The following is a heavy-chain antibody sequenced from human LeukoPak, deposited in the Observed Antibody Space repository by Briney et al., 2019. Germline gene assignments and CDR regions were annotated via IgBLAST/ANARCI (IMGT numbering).Heavy chain of an antibody. V-gene: IGHV3-48*02. J-gene: IGHJ3*02. Sequence: GGSLRLSCAASGFTFSSYSMNWVRQAPGKGLEWVSYITSTSSTIYYVDSVKGRFTISRDNAKNSLYLQVNSLRDEDTAVYYCARMSRDAFDIWGHGTMVTVSS. CDR3: ARMSRDAFDI. CDR1: GFTFSSYS. CDR2: ITSTSSTI.